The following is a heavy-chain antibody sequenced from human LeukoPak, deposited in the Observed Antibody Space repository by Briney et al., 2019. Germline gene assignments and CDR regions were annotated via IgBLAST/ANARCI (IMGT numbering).Heavy chain of an antibody. CDR1: GGSFSDYY. V-gene: IGHV4-34*01. CDR3: ARRRTYYYDSSGRTEFDP. Sequence: SETLSLTCAVYGGSFSDYYWGWIRQPPGKGLEWIGEINHSGSTNYNPSLKSRVTISVDTSKNQFSLKLSSVTAADTAVYYCARRRTYYYDSSGRTEFDPWGQGTLVTVSS. D-gene: IGHD3-22*01. CDR2: INHSGST. J-gene: IGHJ5*02.